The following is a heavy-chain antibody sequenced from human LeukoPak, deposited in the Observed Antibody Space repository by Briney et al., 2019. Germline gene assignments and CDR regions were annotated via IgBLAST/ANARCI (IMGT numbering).Heavy chain of an antibody. CDR2: INPNSGGT. D-gene: IGHD3-10*01. CDR3: ARRPGPITMVRGVIYYFDY. CDR1: RYTFTGYY. V-gene: IGHV1-2*02. J-gene: IGHJ4*02. Sequence: GASVKVSSKASRYTFTGYYMHWVRQAPGQGLEWMGWINPNSGGTNYAQKFQGRVTMTRDTSISTAYMELSRLRSDDTAVYYCARRPGPITMVRGVIYYFDYWGQGTLVTVSS.